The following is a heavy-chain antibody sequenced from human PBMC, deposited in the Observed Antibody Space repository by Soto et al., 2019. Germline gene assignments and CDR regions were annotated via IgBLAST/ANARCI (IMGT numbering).Heavy chain of an antibody. J-gene: IGHJ6*02. CDR3: AGWIQLQQYYYYGMDV. D-gene: IGHD5-18*01. CDR2: IYHSGST. CDR1: GGSISSSNW. V-gene: IGHV4-4*02. Sequence: QVQLQESGPGLVKPSGTLSLTCAVSGGSISSSNWWSWVRQPPGKGLEWIGEIYHSGSTNYNPSLTSRGTISVXXXKXXFSLKLSSGTAADTAVYYCAGWIQLQQYYYYGMDVWGQGTTVTVSS.